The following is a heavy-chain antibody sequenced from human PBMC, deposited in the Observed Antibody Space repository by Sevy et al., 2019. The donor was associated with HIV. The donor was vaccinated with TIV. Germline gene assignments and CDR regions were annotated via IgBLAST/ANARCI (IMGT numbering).Heavy chain of an antibody. CDR1: GGTFSSYA. V-gene: IGHV1-69*13. CDR3: ARDGTDYYDSSGYLKWFDP. D-gene: IGHD3-22*01. CDR2: IIPIFGTA. Sequence: ASVKVSCKASGGTFSSYAISWVRQAPGQGLEWMGGIIPIFGTANYAQKFQGGVTITADESTSTAYMELSSLRSEDTAVYYCARDGTDYYDSSGYLKWFDPWGQGTLVTVSS. J-gene: IGHJ5*02.